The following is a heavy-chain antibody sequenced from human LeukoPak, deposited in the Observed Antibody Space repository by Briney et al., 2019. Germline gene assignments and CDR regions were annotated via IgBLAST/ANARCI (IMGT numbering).Heavy chain of an antibody. D-gene: IGHD6-13*01. CDR1: GFSFSDYY. J-gene: IGHJ4*02. CDR3: ARGRRWIAAVGPDY. CDR2: ISSSSSYT. Sequence: GGSLRLSCAASGFSFSDYYMSWIRQAPGKGLEWLSYISSSSSYTNYADSVEGRFTISRDNAKNSLNLQMNSLRAEDTAVYYCARGRRWIAAVGPDYWGQGTLVTVSS. V-gene: IGHV3-11*05.